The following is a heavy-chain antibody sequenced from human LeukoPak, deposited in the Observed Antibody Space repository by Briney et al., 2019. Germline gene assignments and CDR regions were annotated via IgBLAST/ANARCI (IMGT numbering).Heavy chain of an antibody. V-gene: IGHV1-46*01. Sequence: ASVKVSCKASGYTFTSYYMHWVRQAPGQGLEWMGIINPSGGSTSYAQKFQGRVTMTRDMSTSTVYMELSSLTSEDTAVYYCARVPGSYGAFDYWGQGTLVTVSS. CDR2: INPSGGST. CDR1: GYTFTSYY. D-gene: IGHD4-17*01. J-gene: IGHJ4*02. CDR3: ARVPGSYGAFDY.